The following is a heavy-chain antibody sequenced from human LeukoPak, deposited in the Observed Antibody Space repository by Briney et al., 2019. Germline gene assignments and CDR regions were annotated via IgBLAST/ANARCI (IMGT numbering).Heavy chain of an antibody. J-gene: IGHJ4*02. CDR3: AREGLERIFHFDY. D-gene: IGHD1-1*01. V-gene: IGHV3-23*01. Sequence: PGGSLRLSCAASGFTFDSHAMAWVRQAPGAGLEWVSGITGNGFETFYADPMRGRFTISRDNSKNTLYLQMNSLRAEDTALYYCAREGLERIFHFDYWGQGTLVTVSS. CDR2: ITGNGFET. CDR1: GFTFDSHA.